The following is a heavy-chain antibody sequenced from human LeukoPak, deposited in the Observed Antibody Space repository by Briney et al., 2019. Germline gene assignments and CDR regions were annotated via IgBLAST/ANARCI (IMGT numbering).Heavy chain of an antibody. CDR3: ARDXAXDYXYYGMDV. J-gene: IGHJ6*01. CDR1: GGSISSYY. CDR2: IYYSGST. Sequence: SETLSLTCTVSGGSISSYYWSWIRQPPGKGLEWIGYIYYSGSTNYNPSLKSRVTISVDTSKNQFSLKLSSVTAADTAVYYCARDXAXDYXYYGMDVWGQGTTVTV. V-gene: IGHV4-59*01.